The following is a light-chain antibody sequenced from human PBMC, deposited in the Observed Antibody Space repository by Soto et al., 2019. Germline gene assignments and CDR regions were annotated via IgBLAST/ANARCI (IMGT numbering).Light chain of an antibody. Sequence: DIQMTQSPSSLSASVGDRVTLSCRASQSFSTSLNWYQQKPGKAPSLLVYGVSTLHSGVPSRFSGRGSGTEFTLTICHLQAEDFATYFCQQSYSTPPTFGQGTSLEIK. CDR2: GVS. V-gene: IGKV1-39*01. CDR1: QSFSTS. CDR3: QQSYSTPPT. J-gene: IGKJ2*01.